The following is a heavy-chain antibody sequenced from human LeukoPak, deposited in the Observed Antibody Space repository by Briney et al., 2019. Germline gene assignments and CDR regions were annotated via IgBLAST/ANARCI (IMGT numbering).Heavy chain of an antibody. CDR2: ISAYNGNT. CDR1: GYTFTSYG. D-gene: IGHD6-13*01. J-gene: IGHJ5*02. V-gene: IGHV1-18*01. Sequence: ASVKVSCKASGYTFTSYGISWVRQAPGQGLEWMGWISAYNGNTNYAQKLQGRVTMTTDTSTSTAYMELRSLRSDDTAVYCCARVMAAARWVWFDPWGQGTLVTVSS. CDR3: ARVMAAARWVWFDP.